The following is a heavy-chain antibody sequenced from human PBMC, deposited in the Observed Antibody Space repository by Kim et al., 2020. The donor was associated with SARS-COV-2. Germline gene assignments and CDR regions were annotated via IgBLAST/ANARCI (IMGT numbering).Heavy chain of an antibody. J-gene: IGHJ6*02. Sequence: VKGRFTISRDDSKNTLDLQMNSLKTEDTAGYYCTTDVNVVVVDYYYGMDVWGQGTTVTVSS. CDR3: TTDVNVVVVDYYYGMDV. D-gene: IGHD2-15*01. V-gene: IGHV3-15*01.